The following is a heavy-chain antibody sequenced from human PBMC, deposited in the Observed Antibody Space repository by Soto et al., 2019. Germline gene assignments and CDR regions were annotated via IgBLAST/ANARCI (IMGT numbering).Heavy chain of an antibody. CDR3: ARGSHYDFSSGYADSFDV. CDR1: GGSFSVYY. D-gene: IGHD3-3*01. J-gene: IGHJ3*01. CDR2: INHSGNT. Sequence: SEPLSLTFSVYGGSFSVYYWSWFRQPPGKGLEWIGEINHSGNTNYNPSLKSRVTVSVDTSKNQFSLKIYSMTAADTAIYFCARGSHYDFSSGYADSFDVWGQGPMVTVSS. V-gene: IGHV4-34*01.